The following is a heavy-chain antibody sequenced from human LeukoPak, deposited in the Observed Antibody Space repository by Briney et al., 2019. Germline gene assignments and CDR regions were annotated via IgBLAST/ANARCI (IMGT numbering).Heavy chain of an antibody. V-gene: IGHV4-39*01. Sequence: SETLSLTCTVSGGSISNNNYYWGWIRQPPGKGLGWIGTIYYSGSTYYNPSLKSRVTISVDTSRNQFSLKLSSVTAADTAVYYCAKRRLDYGDSHLDYWGQGTLVTVSS. CDR1: GGSISNNNYY. J-gene: IGHJ4*02. CDR3: AKRRLDYGDSHLDY. D-gene: IGHD4-17*01. CDR2: IYYSGST.